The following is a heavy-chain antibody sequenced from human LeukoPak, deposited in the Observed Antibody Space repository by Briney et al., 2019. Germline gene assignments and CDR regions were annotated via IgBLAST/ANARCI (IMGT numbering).Heavy chain of an antibody. CDR3: ATFWSGYFDVFDI. Sequence: ASVKVSCKASGYTFTSYHMHWVRQAPGQGLEWMGIINPSGGSTSYAQKFQGRVTMTRDTSTSTVYMELSSLRSEDTAVYYCATFWSGYFDVFDIWGQGTMVTVSS. CDR2: INPSGGST. D-gene: IGHD3-3*01. CDR1: GYTFTSYH. J-gene: IGHJ3*02. V-gene: IGHV1-46*01.